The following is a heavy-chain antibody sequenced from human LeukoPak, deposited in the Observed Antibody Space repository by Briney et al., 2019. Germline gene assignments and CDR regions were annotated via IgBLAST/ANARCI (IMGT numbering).Heavy chain of an antibody. D-gene: IGHD3-22*01. CDR1: GFTFDDYA. V-gene: IGHV3-9*01. CDR3: AKDTMYYYDSSGYPDY. Sequence: PGRSLRLSCAASGFTFDDYAMHWVRQAPGKGLEWVSGISWNSGSIGYADSVKGRFTISRDNAKNSLYLQMNSLRAEDTALYYCAKDTMYYYDSSGYPDYWGQGTLVTVSS. J-gene: IGHJ4*02. CDR2: ISWNSGSI.